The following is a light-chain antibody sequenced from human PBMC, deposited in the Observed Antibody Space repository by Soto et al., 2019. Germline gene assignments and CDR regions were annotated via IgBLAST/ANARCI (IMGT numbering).Light chain of an antibody. CDR1: SGRIASNY. J-gene: IGLJ2*01. CDR2: EDN. CDR3: QSYDSSTVV. Sequence: FMLTQPHSVSESPGKTVSISCTRSSGRIASNYVQWYQQRPGSAPTTVIYEDNQRPSGVPDRFSGSTDGSSNSASLTISGLQTEDEADYYCQSYDSSTVVFGGGTKLTVL. V-gene: IGLV6-57*04.